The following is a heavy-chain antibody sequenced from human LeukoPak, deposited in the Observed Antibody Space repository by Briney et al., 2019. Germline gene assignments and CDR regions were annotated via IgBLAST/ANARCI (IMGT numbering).Heavy chain of an antibody. J-gene: IGHJ6*03. CDR1: GFTFSSYA. CDR3: AKYSNWVNYYYYYMDV. CDR2: ISGSGGST. Sequence: HAGGSLRLSCAASGFTFSSYAMSWVRQAPGKGLEWVSAISGSGGSTYYADSVKGRFTTSRDNSKNTLYLQMNSLRAEDTAVYYCAKYSNWVNYYYYYMDVWGKGTTVTVSS. V-gene: IGHV3-23*01. D-gene: IGHD7-27*01.